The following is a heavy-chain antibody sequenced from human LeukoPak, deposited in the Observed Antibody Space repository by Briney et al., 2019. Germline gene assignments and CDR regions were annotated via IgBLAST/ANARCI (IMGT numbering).Heavy chain of an antibody. V-gene: IGHV4-4*07. Sequence: SETLSLTCTVSGFSISSYYWGWIRQPAGKGLEWIGRIYTSGSTNYNPSLKSRFTISVDTSKNPFSLKLSTVTAADTAVYYCARAGDSSSSNWFDLCGQGTLVTVSA. CDR2: IYTSGST. CDR3: ARAGDSSSSNWFDL. CDR1: GFSISSYY. D-gene: IGHD6-6*01. J-gene: IGHJ5*02.